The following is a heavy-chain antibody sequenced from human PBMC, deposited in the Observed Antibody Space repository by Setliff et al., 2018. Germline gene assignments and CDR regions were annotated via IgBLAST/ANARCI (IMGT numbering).Heavy chain of an antibody. CDR2: ITVIGHSI. CDR3: SRDPNGDYVGAFDP. V-gene: IGHV3-23*01. D-gene: IGHD4-17*01. CDR1: AFTFNKYA. Sequence: GGSLRLSCAASAFTFNKYAVTWLRQAPGKGLEWVSSITVIGHSIYADSVKGRFSISRDNSRNTLYLQMNTLRAEATASYFCSRDPNGDYVGAFDPWGQGILVTVSS. J-gene: IGHJ5*02.